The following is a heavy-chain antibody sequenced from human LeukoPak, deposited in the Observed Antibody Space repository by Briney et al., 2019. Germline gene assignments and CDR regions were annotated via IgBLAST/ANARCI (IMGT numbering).Heavy chain of an antibody. D-gene: IGHD5-24*01. J-gene: IGHJ5*02. CDR3: ARDISARDEAWWFDP. CDR2: INPSGGST. V-gene: IGHV1-46*01. Sequence: ASGKVSCKASGYTFTSYYMHWVRQAPGQGLEWMGIINPSGGSTSYAQKFQGRVTLTRDLSTGTDYLELRSLRSEDTAVYYCARDISARDEAWWFDPWGQGTLVTVSS. CDR1: GYTFTSYY.